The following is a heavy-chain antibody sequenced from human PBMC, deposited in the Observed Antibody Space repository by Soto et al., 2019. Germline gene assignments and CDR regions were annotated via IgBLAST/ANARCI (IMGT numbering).Heavy chain of an antibody. CDR2: ISGSGANT. CDR3: AKDATSAYNLFDP. V-gene: IGHV3-23*01. J-gene: IGHJ5*02. CDR1: GFTFRSYA. Sequence: PGGSLRLSCAASGFTFRSYAMHWVRQAPGKGLEWVSAISGSGANTHYADSVKGRFTMSRDNSRNTLYLQMNSLRVEDTAVYYCAKDATSAYNLFDPWGQGXLVTVSS.